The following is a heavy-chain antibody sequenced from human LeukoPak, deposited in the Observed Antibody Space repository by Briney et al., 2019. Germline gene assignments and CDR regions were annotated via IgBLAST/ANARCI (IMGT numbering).Heavy chain of an antibody. CDR1: GFTFSRYW. J-gene: IGHJ5*02. V-gene: IGHV3-7*01. D-gene: IGHD6-13*01. Sequence: GGSLRLSCAASGFTFSRYWMSWVRQAPGKGLEWVANIKQDGSEKYYVDSVKGRFTISRDNAKNSLYLQMNSLRAEDTAVYYCARGSQHSSSWYNWFDPWGQGTLVTVSS. CDR2: IKQDGSEK. CDR3: ARGSQHSSSWYNWFDP.